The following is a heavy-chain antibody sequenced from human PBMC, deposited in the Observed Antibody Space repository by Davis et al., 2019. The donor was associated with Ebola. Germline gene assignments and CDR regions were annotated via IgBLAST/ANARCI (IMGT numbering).Heavy chain of an antibody. Sequence: PSETLSLTCTVSGGSIGRGGSYWTWIHQHPGKGLEWIGYIYYSGSTYYKPSLKSRVTISLDTSKNQFSLNLYSVTAADTAVYYCARDLRYDSSGYDYYFYMDVWGKGTTVTVSS. D-gene: IGHD3-22*01. CDR3: ARDLRYDSSGYDYYFYMDV. CDR1: GGSIGRGGSY. V-gene: IGHV4-31*03. CDR2: IYYSGST. J-gene: IGHJ6*03.